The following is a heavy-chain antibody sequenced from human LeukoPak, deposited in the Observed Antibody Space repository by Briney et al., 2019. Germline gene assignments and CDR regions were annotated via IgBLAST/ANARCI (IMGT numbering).Heavy chain of an antibody. V-gene: IGHV1-2*02. CDR2: INPNSGGT. D-gene: IGHD5/OR15-5a*01. CDR3: ARDRGGMSTIF. J-gene: IGHJ4*02. Sequence: ASVKVSCKASGYTFIDFYIHWVRQAPGQGLEWVGWINPNSGGTNYAQKFQGRVTMTRDTSISTAYMDLNRLRSDDTAPYFCARDRGGMSTIFWGQGTLVTVSS. CDR1: GYTFIDFY.